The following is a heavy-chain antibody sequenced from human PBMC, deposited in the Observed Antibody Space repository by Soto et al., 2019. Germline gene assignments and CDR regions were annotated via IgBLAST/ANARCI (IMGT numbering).Heavy chain of an antibody. D-gene: IGHD2-15*01. V-gene: IGHV3-15*01. CDR2: IKSKTDGGTT. CDR3: TTLDIVVVVAASADY. Sequence: EVQLVESGGGLVKPGGSLRLSCAASGFTFSNAWMSWVRQAPGKGLEWVGRIKSKTDGGTTDYAAPVKGRFTISRDDSKNTLYLQMNSLKTKDTAVYYCTTLDIVVVVAASADYWGQGTLVTVSS. CDR1: GFTFSNAW. J-gene: IGHJ4*02.